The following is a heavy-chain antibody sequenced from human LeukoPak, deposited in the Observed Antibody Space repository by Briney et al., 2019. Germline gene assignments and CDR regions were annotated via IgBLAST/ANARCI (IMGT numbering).Heavy chain of an antibody. D-gene: IGHD2-15*01. CDR2: IYSGGST. V-gene: IGHV3-53*01. J-gene: IGHJ4*02. Sequence: GGSLRLSCAASGFTVSSNYMSWVRQAPGQGLEWVSVIYSGGSTYYADSVKGRFTISRDNSKSTLYLQMNSRRDEDAAVYYCARHTGYCSGGSCYGDFWGERTLVTVSS. CDR3: ARHTGYCSGGSCYGDF. CDR1: GFTVSSNY.